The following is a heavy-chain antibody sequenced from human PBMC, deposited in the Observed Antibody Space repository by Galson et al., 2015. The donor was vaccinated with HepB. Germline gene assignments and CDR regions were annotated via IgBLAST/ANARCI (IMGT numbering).Heavy chain of an antibody. D-gene: IGHD6-25*01. Sequence: QSGAEVKKPGESLTISCTASGYTFTNYWISWVRQMPGKGLEWMGRIVPTDSYTNYRPSFQGHVTISVDKSTSTAFLHWSSLQASDTAVYYCARLQSAIAAAGDYWGQGTLITVSS. CDR2: IVPTDSYT. J-gene: IGHJ4*02. CDR1: GYTFTNYW. CDR3: ARLQSAIAAAGDY. V-gene: IGHV5-10-1*01.